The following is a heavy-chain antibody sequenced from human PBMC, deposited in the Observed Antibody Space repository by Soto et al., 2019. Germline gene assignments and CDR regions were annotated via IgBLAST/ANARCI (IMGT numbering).Heavy chain of an antibody. J-gene: IGHJ6*03. V-gene: IGHV3-11*01. CDR3: ARGLSYYDILTGYSNYYYYMDV. D-gene: IGHD3-9*01. CDR2: ISSSGSTI. Sequence: GRPLRLSSAASGFTFSDYYMSRIRQATGKGLEWVSYISSSGSTIYYADSVKGRFTISRDNAKNSLYLQMNSLRAEDTAVYYCARGLSYYDILTGYSNYYYYMDVWGKGTTVTVSS. CDR1: GFTFSDYY.